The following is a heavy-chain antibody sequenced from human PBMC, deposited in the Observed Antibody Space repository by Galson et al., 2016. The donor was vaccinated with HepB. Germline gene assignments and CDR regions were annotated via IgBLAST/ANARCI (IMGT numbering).Heavy chain of an antibody. CDR1: GASISSSGYY. D-gene: IGHD3-22*01. CDR3: ARRGDSRGYYFSYWYFDL. V-gene: IGHV4-39*01. J-gene: IGHJ2*01. CDR2: IYYSGNT. Sequence: SETLSLTCTVSGASISSSGYYWGWIRQPPGMGLEWMGSIYYSGNTYYNPSLKSRVTISVDTSKNQFSLKLSSVTAADTAMYYCARRGDSRGYYFSYWYFDLWGRGTLVTVAS.